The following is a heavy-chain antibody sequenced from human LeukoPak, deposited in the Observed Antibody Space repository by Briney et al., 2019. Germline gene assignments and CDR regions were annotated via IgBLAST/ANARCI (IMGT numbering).Heavy chain of an antibody. CDR1: GLTFSRHW. V-gene: IGHV3-74*01. Sequence: PGGSLRLSCAASGLTFSRHWMHWVRQAPGKGLVWVSRINSDGSSTYYADSVKGRFTISRDNSENTLYLQMNSLRAEDTAVYYCAKAPGGSCYSSFDYSGQGTLVTVSS. CDR2: INSDGSST. D-gene: IGHD2-15*01. CDR3: AKAPGGSCYSSFDY. J-gene: IGHJ4*02.